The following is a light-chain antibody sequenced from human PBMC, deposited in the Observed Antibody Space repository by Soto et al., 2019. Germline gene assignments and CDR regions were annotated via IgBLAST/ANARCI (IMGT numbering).Light chain of an antibody. V-gene: IGKV3-20*01. CDR2: GAS. Sequence: EIVLTQSPGTLSLSPGERGTLSCRASQSISSTYLAWYQHKPGQAPRLLIHGASSRATGIPDRFSGSGSGTDFTLTISSLEPEDFAVYYCQQYASSQRTFGQGTKVEIK. CDR1: QSISSTY. CDR3: QQYASSQRT. J-gene: IGKJ1*01.